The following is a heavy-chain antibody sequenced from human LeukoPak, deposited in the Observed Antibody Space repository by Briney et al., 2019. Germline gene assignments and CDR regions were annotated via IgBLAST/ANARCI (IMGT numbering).Heavy chain of an antibody. J-gene: IGHJ4*02. Sequence: LTRGSLRLSCAASGFTVISNYISSVRQAPGKGLEWVSAIYSGGSTYYADSVKGRFTISRDNSKNTLYLQMNSLRAEDTAVYYCARLPRGAAAGTLDYWGQGTLVTVSS. V-gene: IGHV3-66*01. CDR3: ARLPRGAAAGTLDY. CDR2: IYSGGST. D-gene: IGHD6-13*01. CDR1: GFTVISNY.